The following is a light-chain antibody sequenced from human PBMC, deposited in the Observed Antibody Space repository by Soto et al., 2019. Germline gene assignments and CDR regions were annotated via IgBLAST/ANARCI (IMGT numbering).Light chain of an antibody. CDR2: AAS. CDR1: QAVSRF. CDR3: QQLNSYVFT. Sequence: DIQLTQSPSFLSASVGDRVTISCRASQAVSRFLAWYQQKPGKAPNLLIYAASTLQSGVPSRFSGSGSGTEFTLTISSLQPEDFATYYCQQLNSYVFTFGPGTNVDIK. V-gene: IGKV1-9*01. J-gene: IGKJ3*01.